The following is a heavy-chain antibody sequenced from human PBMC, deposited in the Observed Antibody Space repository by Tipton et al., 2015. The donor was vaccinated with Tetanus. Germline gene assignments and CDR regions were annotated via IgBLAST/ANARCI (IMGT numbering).Heavy chain of an antibody. CDR3: ARDIAIVRARDWYFDV. CDR1: GFTFRSYG. V-gene: IGHV3-33*01. CDR2: IWYDGSNK. D-gene: IGHD2/OR15-2a*01. J-gene: IGHJ2*01. Sequence: SLRLSCAASGFTFRSYGMHWVRQAPGKGLEWEALIWYDGSNKNYADSVKGRFTISRDNSKNTLYLQMNSLSAEDTAVYYCARDIAIVRARDWYFDVWGRGTLVTVSS.